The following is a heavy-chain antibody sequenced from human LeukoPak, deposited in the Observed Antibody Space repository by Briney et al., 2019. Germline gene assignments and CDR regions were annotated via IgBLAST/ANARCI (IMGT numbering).Heavy chain of an antibody. Sequence: PGGSLRLSCAASGFTFSSYSMNWVCQAPGKGLEWVSVIYDGGFTYYADSVKGRFTISRDNSKNTLYLQMSSLRAEDTAVYYCARVMGRLIWTWYFDLWGRGTLVTVSS. CDR1: GFTFSSYS. J-gene: IGHJ2*01. V-gene: IGHV3-66*01. CDR3: ARVMGRLIWTWYFDL. CDR2: IYDGGFT. D-gene: IGHD1-1*01.